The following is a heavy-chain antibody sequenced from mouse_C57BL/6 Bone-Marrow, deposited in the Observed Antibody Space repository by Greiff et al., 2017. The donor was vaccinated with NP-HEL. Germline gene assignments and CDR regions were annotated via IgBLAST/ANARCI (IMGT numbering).Heavy chain of an antibody. J-gene: IGHJ2*01. V-gene: IGHV1-50*01. Sequence: QVQLQQPGAELVKPGASVKLSCKASGSTFTSYWMQWVKQRPGQGLEWIGEIDPSDSYTNYNQKFKGKATLTVDTSSSTAYMQLSSLTSEDSAVYYCARRLRYFDYWGQGTTLTVSS. CDR2: IDPSDSYT. CDR1: GSTFTSYW. D-gene: IGHD1-1*01. CDR3: ARRLRYFDY.